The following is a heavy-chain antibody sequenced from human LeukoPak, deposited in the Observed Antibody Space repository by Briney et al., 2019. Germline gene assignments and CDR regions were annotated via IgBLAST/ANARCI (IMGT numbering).Heavy chain of an antibody. D-gene: IGHD5-18*01. CDR1: GSSLTELS. CDR2: FDVIDAKT. Sequence: GASVKVSCTVSGSSLTELSLYWVRQAPGKGLEWMGGFDVIDAKTFYAQKFQGRVTMTEDSSTDTAYMELSSLRSDDTAFYYCAAGRPYSLLDYWRQGTLLTVSS. V-gene: IGHV1-24*01. J-gene: IGHJ4*02. CDR3: AAGRPYSLLDY.